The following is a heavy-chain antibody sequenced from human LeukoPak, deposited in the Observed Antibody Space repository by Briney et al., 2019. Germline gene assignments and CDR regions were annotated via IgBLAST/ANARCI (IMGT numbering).Heavy chain of an antibody. CDR1: GFTFSSYE. Sequence: PGRSLRLSCAASGFTFSSYEMNWVRQAPGKGLEWVSYISSSGSTIYYADSVKGRFTTSRDNAKNSLYLQMNSLRAEDTAVYYCARVGLGASLDAFDIWGQGTMVTVSS. J-gene: IGHJ3*02. CDR3: ARVGLGASLDAFDI. D-gene: IGHD3-10*01. V-gene: IGHV3-48*03. CDR2: ISSSGSTI.